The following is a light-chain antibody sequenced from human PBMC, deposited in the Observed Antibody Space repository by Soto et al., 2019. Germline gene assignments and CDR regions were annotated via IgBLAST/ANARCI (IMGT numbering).Light chain of an antibody. CDR1: SSDVGGYNY. CDR2: EVS. Sequence: QSVLTQPASVSGSPGQSITISCTGTSSDVGGYNYVSWYQQHPGKAPKLMIYEVSNRPSGVYNRFSGSKSGNTASLTISGLQAEDEADYYCSSYTSSSTLVFGGGTKVTVL. V-gene: IGLV2-14*01. J-gene: IGLJ2*01. CDR3: SSYTSSSTLV.